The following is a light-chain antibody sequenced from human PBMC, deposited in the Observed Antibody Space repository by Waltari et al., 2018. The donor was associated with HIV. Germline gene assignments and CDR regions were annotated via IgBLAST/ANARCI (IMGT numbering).Light chain of an antibody. CDR3: CSYAASSTSPMV. CDR1: SSDIGIYNV. Sequence: QSALTQPASVSGSPGQPVNLSCTGTSSDIGIYNVVSWYQQHPSIAPKLLLYAASKRSSGVSARCSASKAGNTASLTISGLQADDEADYYCCSYAASSTSPMVFGTGTKVTVL. CDR2: AAS. J-gene: IGLJ1*01. V-gene: IGLV2-23*01.